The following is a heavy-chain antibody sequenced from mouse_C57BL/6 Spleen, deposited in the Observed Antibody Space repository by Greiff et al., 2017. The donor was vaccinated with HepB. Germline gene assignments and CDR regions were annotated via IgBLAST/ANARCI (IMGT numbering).Heavy chain of an antibody. CDR1: GYTFTDYY. CDR3: ASYYYGSSYAAMDY. Sequence: VQLQQSGPELVKPGASVKISCKASGYTFTDYYMNWVKQSHGKSLEWIGDINPNNGGTSYNQKFKGKATLTVDKSSSTAYMELRSLTSEDSAVYYCASYYYGSSYAAMDYWGQGTSVTVSS. CDR2: INPNNGGT. V-gene: IGHV1-26*01. J-gene: IGHJ4*01. D-gene: IGHD1-1*01.